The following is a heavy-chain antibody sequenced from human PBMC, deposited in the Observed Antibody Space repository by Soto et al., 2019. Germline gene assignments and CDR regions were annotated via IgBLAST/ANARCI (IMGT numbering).Heavy chain of an antibody. CDR2: IIPIFGTA. D-gene: IGHD4-4*01. CDR3: ARDDYSNYYGMDV. J-gene: IGHJ6*02. V-gene: IGHV1-69*13. Sequence: SVKVSCKASGGTFSSYAISWGRQAPGQGLEWMGGIIPIFGTANYAQKFQGRVTITADESTSTAYMELSSLRSEDTAVYYCARDDYSNYYGMDVWGQATTVTVSS. CDR1: GGTFSSYA.